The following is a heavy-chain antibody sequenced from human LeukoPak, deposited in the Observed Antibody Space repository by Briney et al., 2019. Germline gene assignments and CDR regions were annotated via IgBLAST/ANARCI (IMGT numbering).Heavy chain of an antibody. D-gene: IGHD2-2*01. Sequence: GGSLRLSCAASGFTFSSYSMNRVRQAPGKGLEWVSSISSSSSYIYYADSVKGRFTISRDNAKNSLYLQMNSLRAEDMAVYYCAKNGDAGAAIGGGFDYWGQGTLVTVSS. CDR2: ISSSSSYI. CDR3: AKNGDAGAAIGGGFDY. J-gene: IGHJ4*02. CDR1: GFTFSSYS. V-gene: IGHV3-21*01.